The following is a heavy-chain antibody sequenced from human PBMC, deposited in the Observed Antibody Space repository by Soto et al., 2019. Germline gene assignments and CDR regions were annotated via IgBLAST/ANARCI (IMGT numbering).Heavy chain of an antibody. CDR1: GGSISNSSSYY. D-gene: IGHD6-19*01. Sequence: PSETLSLTCSVSGGSISNSSSYYWGWIRQPPGKGLEWIGIIYYSGSSYYNPSLKSRVTISTDMSKNQFSLNLRSVTAADTAVYYCARLSSGWPFDYWGQGTLVTVSS. CDR3: ARLSSGWPFDY. V-gene: IGHV4-39*01. J-gene: IGHJ4*02. CDR2: IYYSGSS.